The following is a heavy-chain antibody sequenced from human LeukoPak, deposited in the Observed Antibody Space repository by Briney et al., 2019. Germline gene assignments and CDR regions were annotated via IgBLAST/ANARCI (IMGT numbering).Heavy chain of an antibody. CDR1: GYTFTGYY. Sequence: GASVKVSCKASGYTFTGYYMHWVRQAPGQGPEWMGWINPNSGGTNYAQKFQGRVTMTKDTSISTAYMELSRPRSDDTAVYYCARDYEATVTTFDYWGQGTLVTVSS. CDR2: INPNSGGT. D-gene: IGHD4-11*01. J-gene: IGHJ4*02. V-gene: IGHV1-2*02. CDR3: ARDYEATVTTFDY.